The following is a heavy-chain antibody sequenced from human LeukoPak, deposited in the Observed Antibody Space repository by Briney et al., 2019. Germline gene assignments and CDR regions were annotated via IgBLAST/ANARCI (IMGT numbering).Heavy chain of an antibody. Sequence: ASVKVSCKASGYTFINHWMHWVRQAPGQGLEWVGLINPTGTTTLYAQKFQGRITLTRDMSATTDYMELSSLTSDDTAVYYCARLYSGYGNYSYYKDVWGKGTTVTVSS. CDR1: GYTFINHW. V-gene: IGHV1-46*01. D-gene: IGHD5-12*01. CDR3: ARLYSGYGNYSYYKDV. CDR2: INPTGTTT. J-gene: IGHJ6*03.